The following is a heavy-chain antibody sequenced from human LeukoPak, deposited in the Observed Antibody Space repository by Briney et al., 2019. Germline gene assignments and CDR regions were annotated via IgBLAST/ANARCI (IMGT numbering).Heavy chain of an antibody. Sequence: PGGSLRLSCAASGFTFSSYEMNWVRQAPGKGLEWVSYICSSGSTIYYADSVKGRFTISRDNAKNSLYLQMNSLRAEDTAVYYCARVDVGATSDYWGQGTLVTVSS. D-gene: IGHD1-26*01. V-gene: IGHV3-48*03. J-gene: IGHJ4*02. CDR1: GFTFSSYE. CDR3: ARVDVGATSDY. CDR2: ICSSGSTI.